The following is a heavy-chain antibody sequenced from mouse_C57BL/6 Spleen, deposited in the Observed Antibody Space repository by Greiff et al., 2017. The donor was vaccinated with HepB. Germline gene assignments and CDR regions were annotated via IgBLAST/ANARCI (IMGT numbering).Heavy chain of an antibody. V-gene: IGHV1-4*01. CDR1: GYTFTSYT. J-gene: IGHJ4*01. CDR2: INPSSGYT. Sequence: QVQLKESGAELARPGASVKMSCKASGYTFTSYTMHWVKQRPGQGLEWIGYINPSSGYTKYNQKFKDKATLTADKSSSTAYMQLSSLTSEDSAVYYCARGSNYGYYYAMDYWGQGTSVTVSS. D-gene: IGHD2-5*01. CDR3: ARGSNYGYYYAMDY.